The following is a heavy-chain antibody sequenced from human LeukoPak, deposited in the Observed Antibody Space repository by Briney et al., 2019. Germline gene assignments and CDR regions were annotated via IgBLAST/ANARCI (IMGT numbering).Heavy chain of an antibody. Sequence: ASVKVSCKVSGYTLTELSMHWVRQAPGKGLEWMGGFDPEEGETIYAQKFQGRVTMTEDTSTDAAYMEPSSLRSEDTAVYYCATLAPYYFDYWGQGTLVTVSS. CDR2: FDPEEGET. J-gene: IGHJ4*02. CDR3: ATLAPYYFDY. V-gene: IGHV1-24*01. D-gene: IGHD2-15*01. CDR1: GYTLTELS.